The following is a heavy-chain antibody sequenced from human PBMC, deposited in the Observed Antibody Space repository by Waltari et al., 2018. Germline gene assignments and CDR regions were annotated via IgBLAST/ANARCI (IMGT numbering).Heavy chain of an antibody. CDR3: ARASPYYDFWSGQSDAFDI. Sequence: QVQLQESGPGLVKPSQTLSLTCTVSGGSISSGGYYWSWIRQHPGKGLEWIGYIYYSGSTYYNPSLKSRGTISVDTSKNQFSLKLSSVTAADTAVYYCARASPYYDFWSGQSDAFDIWVQGTMVTVSS. D-gene: IGHD3-3*01. J-gene: IGHJ3*02. CDR1: GGSISSGGYY. CDR2: IYYSGST. V-gene: IGHV4-31*03.